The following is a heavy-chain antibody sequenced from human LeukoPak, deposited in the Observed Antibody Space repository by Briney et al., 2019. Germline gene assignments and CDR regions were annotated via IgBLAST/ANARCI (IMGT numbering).Heavy chain of an antibody. D-gene: IGHD6-6*01. J-gene: IGHJ4*02. Sequence: PGGSLRLSCAASGFTFSSYAMHWVRQAPGKGLEWVAVISYDGSNKYYADFVKGRFTISRDNSKNTLYLQMNSLRAEDTAVYYCARDFEAALDSWGQGTLVTVSS. CDR1: GFTFSSYA. CDR3: ARDFEAALDS. CDR2: ISYDGSNK. V-gene: IGHV3-30-3*01.